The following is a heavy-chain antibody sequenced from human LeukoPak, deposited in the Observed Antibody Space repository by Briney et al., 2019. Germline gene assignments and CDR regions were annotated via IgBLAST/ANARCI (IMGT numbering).Heavy chain of an antibody. CDR2: IYYSGST. Sequence: PSETLSLTCTVSGGSISSYYWSWIRQPPGKGLEWIGYIYYSGSTNYNPSLKSRVTISVDTSKNQFSLKLSSVTAADTAGYYCARVGTYGSGSYLSWLDYWGQGALVTVSS. CDR1: GGSISSYY. D-gene: IGHD3-10*01. J-gene: IGHJ4*02. V-gene: IGHV4-59*01. CDR3: ARVGTYGSGSYLSWLDY.